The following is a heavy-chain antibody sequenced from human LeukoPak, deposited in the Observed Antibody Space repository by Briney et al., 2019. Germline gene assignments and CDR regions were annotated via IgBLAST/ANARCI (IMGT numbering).Heavy chain of an antibody. J-gene: IGHJ4*02. CDR2: IYYSGST. D-gene: IGHD3-22*01. V-gene: IGHV4-39*07. CDR1: GGSISSSSYY. CDR3: ARESPTYYYDSRHS. Sequence: SETLSLTCTVSGGSISSSSYYWGWIRQPPGKGLEWIGSIYYSGSTYYNPSLKSRVTISVDTSKNQFSLKLSSVTAADTAVYYCARESPTYYYDSRHSWGQGTLVTVSS.